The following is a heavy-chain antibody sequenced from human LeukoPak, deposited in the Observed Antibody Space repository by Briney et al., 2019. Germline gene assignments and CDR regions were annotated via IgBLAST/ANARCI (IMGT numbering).Heavy chain of an antibody. CDR2: ISGSGGST. D-gene: IGHD3-10*01. Sequence: QTGGPLRLSCAASGFTFSSYAMSWVRQAPGKGLEWVSAISGSGGSTYYADSVKGRFTISRDNSKNTLYLQMNSLRAEDTAVYYCAKPHTMVRGVITYWGQGTLVTVSS. V-gene: IGHV3-23*01. CDR3: AKPHTMVRGVITY. J-gene: IGHJ4*02. CDR1: GFTFSSYA.